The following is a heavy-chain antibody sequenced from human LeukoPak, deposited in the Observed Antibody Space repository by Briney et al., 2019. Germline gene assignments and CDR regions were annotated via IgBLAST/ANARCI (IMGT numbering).Heavy chain of an antibody. CDR2: INWNGGST. V-gene: IGHV3-20*01. Sequence: LSGGSLRLSCAASGFTFDDYGMSWVRQAPGKGLEWVSGINWNGGSTGYADSVKGRFTISRDNAKNSPYLQMNSLRAEDTALYHCARDHPDYGDYGPDYYYYYMDVWGKGTTVTVSS. J-gene: IGHJ6*03. D-gene: IGHD4-17*01. CDR3: ARDHPDYGDYGPDYYYYYMDV. CDR1: GFTFDDYG.